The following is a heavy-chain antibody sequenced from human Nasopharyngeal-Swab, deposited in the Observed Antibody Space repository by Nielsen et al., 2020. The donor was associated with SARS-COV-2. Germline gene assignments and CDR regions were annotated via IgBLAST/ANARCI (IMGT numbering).Heavy chain of an antibody. Sequence: WIRQPPGKGLEWIGYIYYSGSTYYNPSLKSRVTISVDTSKNQFSLKLCSVTAADTAVYYCARARRNFVVVSAFDYWGQGTLVTVSS. J-gene: IGHJ4*02. CDR2: IYYSGST. CDR3: ARARRNFVVVSAFDY. V-gene: IGHV4-31*02. D-gene: IGHD2-21*02.